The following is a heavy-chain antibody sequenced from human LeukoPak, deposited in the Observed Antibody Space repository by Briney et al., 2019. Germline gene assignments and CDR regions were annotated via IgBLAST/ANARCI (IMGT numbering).Heavy chain of an antibody. CDR3: ARGNSGSYYGFDY. J-gene: IGHJ4*02. V-gene: IGHV4-59*01. CDR2: IYYTGST. D-gene: IGHD1-26*01. Sequence: SETLSLTCTVPGGSISSYYWSWIRQPPGKGLEWIGYIYYTGSTNYNPPLKSRVTISVDTSKNQFSLKLSSVTAADTAVYYCARGNSGSYYGFDYWGQGTLVTVSS. CDR1: GGSISSYY.